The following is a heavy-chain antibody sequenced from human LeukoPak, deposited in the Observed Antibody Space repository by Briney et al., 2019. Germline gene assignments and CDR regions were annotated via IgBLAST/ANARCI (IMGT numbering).Heavy chain of an antibody. D-gene: IGHD5-18*01. CDR1: GFTFSSYE. CDR2: ISSSGSTI. J-gene: IGHJ3*02. CDR3: ARDKLWPSMGAFDI. V-gene: IGHV3-48*03. Sequence: GGSLRLSCAASGFTFSSYEMNWVRQAPGKGLEWVSYISSSGSTIYYADSVKGRFTISRDNAKNSLYLQMNSLRAEDTAVYYCARDKLWPSMGAFDIWGQGTMVTVSS.